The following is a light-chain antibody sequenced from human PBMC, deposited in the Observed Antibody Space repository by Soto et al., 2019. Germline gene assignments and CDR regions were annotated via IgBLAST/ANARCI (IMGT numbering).Light chain of an antibody. CDR1: SSDVGSYNL. J-gene: IGLJ1*01. V-gene: IGLV2-23*03. Sequence: QSVLTQPASVSGSPGQSSTISCTGTSSDVGSYNLVSWYQQHPGKAPKLMIYEGSKRPSGVSNRFSGSKSGNTASLTISGLQAEDEADYYCCSYAGSSTVFGTGNKVTVL. CDR2: EGS. CDR3: CSYAGSSTV.